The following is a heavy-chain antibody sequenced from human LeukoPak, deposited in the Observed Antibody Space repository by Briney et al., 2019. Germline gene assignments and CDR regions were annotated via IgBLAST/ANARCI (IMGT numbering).Heavy chain of an antibody. D-gene: IGHD3-22*01. J-gene: IGHJ4*02. CDR1: GGTFSSYA. Sequence: VASVKVSCKASGGTFSSYAISWVRQAPGQGLEWMGWINPNSGGTNYAQKFQGRVTMTRDTSISTAYMELSRLRSDDTAVYYCARRFYDSSGYYFFDYWGQGTLVTVSS. CDR3: ARRFYDSSGYYFFDY. CDR2: INPNSGGT. V-gene: IGHV1-2*02.